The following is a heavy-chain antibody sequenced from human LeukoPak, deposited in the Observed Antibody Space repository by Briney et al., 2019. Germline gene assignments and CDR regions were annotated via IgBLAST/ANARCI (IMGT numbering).Heavy chain of an antibody. CDR2: INHSGST. D-gene: IGHD2-2*01. CDR3: ARGFDIVVRTDAFDI. CDR1: GGSFSGYY. V-gene: IGHV4-34*01. J-gene: IGHJ3*02. Sequence: SEILSLTCAVYGGSFSGYYWSWIRQPPGKGLEWIGEINHSGSTNYNPSLKSRVTISVDTSKNQFSLKLSSVTAADTAVYYCARGFDIVVRTDAFDIWGQGTMVTVSS.